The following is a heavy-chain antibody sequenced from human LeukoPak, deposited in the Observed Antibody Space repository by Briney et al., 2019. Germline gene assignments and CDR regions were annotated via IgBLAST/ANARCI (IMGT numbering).Heavy chain of an antibody. V-gene: IGHV3-48*01. CDR1: GFTFSSYS. J-gene: IGHJ4*02. CDR3: AKVRGYYDFWSGYYSDY. CDR2: ISSSSSTI. D-gene: IGHD3-3*01. Sequence: GGSLRLSCAASGFTFSSYSMSWVRQAPGKGLEWVSYISSSSSTIYYADSVKGRFTISRDNSKNTLYLQMNSLRAEDTAVYYCAKVRGYYDFWSGYYSDYWGQGTLVTVSS.